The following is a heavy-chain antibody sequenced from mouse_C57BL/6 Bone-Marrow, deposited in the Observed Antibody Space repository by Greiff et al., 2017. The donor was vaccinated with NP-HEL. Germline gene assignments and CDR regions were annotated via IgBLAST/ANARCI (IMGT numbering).Heavy chain of an antibody. CDR1: GYTFTSYW. CDR3: AIGGWLHGGFAY. V-gene: IGHV1-74*01. Sequence: QVQLQQPGAELVKPGASVKVSCKASGYTFTSYWMHWVKPRPGQGLEWIGRIHPSDSDTNYNQKFKGKATLTVDKSSSTAYMPLSSLTSEDSAVYYGAIGGWLHGGFAYWGQGTLVTVSA. CDR2: IHPSDSDT. D-gene: IGHD2-3*01. J-gene: IGHJ3*01.